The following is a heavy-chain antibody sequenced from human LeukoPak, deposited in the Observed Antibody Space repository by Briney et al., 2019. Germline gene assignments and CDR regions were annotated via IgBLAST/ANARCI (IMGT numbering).Heavy chain of an antibody. V-gene: IGHV4-34*01. CDR3: ARGLDLEWLFPPFDY. J-gene: IGHJ4*02. CDR2: INHSGST. Sequence: SETLSLTCAVYGGSFSGYYWSWIRQPPGKGLEWIGEINHSGSTNYNPSLKSRVTISVDTSKNQFSLKLSSVTAADTAVYYCARGLDLEWLFPPFDYRGQGTLVTVSS. CDR1: GGSFSGYY. D-gene: IGHD3-3*01.